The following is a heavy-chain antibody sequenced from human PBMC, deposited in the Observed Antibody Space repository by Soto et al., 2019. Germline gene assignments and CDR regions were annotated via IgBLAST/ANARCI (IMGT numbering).Heavy chain of an antibody. CDR2: ISPDGSDV. CDR1: GVPCTNSR. CDR3: ACWGHIVPVAPSDFDR. J-gene: IGHJ4*02. V-gene: IGHV3-74*01. D-gene: IGHD2-8*02. Sequence: XGALILYCSASGVPCTNSRLNWVRQTPGKGLIWVSRISPDGSDVVYADSVEGRFTVSRDNAKNTLYLQMHSLRAEDTAMYYCACWGHIVPVAPSDFDRWGQGTLVTVSS.